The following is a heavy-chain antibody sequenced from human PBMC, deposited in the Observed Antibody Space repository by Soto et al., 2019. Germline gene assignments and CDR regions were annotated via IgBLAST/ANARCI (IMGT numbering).Heavy chain of an antibody. CDR1: GGSVSITTYY. Sequence: PSETLSLTCTVSGGSVSITTYYWGWVRQPPGKGLEWIGSVSSTGSTYYTPSLKSRVTMSVDTSTNQLSLNLNSVTAADTALYLCARHRQENGMYAQLLDSWGQGTLVTVSS. V-gene: IGHV4-39*01. CDR3: ARHRQENGMYAQLLDS. J-gene: IGHJ4*02. D-gene: IGHD1-1*01. CDR2: VSSTGST.